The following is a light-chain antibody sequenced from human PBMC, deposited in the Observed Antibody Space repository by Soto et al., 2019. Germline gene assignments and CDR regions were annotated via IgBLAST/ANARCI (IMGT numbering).Light chain of an antibody. J-gene: IGLJ3*02. CDR2: EVS. Sequence: QSALTQPASVSGSPGQSITISCIGTNNDVGAFNLVSWYQQHPGTAPRVIIYEVSNRPSGVSYRFSGSKSANTASLTISGPGGEEGADFSCTSYTPPNPWLLGGGTKLPAL. CDR1: NNDVGAFNL. V-gene: IGLV2-14*02. CDR3: TSYTPPNPWL.